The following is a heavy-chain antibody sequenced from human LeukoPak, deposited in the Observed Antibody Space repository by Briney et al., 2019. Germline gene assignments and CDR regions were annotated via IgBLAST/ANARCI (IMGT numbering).Heavy chain of an antibody. CDR3: AKEIYYDYGGYSQLDY. CDR2: ISGSGGGT. J-gene: IGHJ4*02. V-gene: IGHV3-23*01. CDR1: GFTVSSNY. D-gene: IGHD3-22*01. Sequence: GGSLRLSCAASGFTVSSNYMSWVRQAPGKGLEWVSAISGSGGGTYYADSVKGRFTISRDNSKNTLYLQMNSLRGEDTAVYYCAKEIYYDYGGYSQLDYWGQGTLVTVSS.